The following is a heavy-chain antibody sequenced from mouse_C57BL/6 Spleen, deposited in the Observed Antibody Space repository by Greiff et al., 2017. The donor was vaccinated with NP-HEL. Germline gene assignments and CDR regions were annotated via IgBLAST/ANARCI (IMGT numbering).Heavy chain of an antibody. CDR3: TRGGDGYYLDY. Sequence: EVKLQESGEGLVKPGGSLKLSCAASGFTFSSYAMSWVRQTPEKRLEWVAYISSGGDYIYYADTVKGRFTISRDNARNTLYLQMSSLKSEDTAMYYCTRGGDGYYLDYWGQGTTLTVSS. D-gene: IGHD2-3*01. CDR2: ISSGGDYI. V-gene: IGHV5-9-1*02. CDR1: GFTFSSYA. J-gene: IGHJ2*01.